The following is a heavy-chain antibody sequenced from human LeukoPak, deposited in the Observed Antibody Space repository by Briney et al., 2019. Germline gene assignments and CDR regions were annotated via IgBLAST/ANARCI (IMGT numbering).Heavy chain of an antibody. J-gene: IGHJ4*02. Sequence: GGSLRLSCAAPGFTFSHFAMHWVRQAPGKGLEWVAVISYDGKKNYYADSVKGRFTLTRDDSANTLSLQMNSLRAEDTAVYYSVRGSKIRGVIPEGEFDYWGQGTLVTVSS. V-gene: IGHV3-30*03. CDR1: GFTFSHFA. CDR3: VRGSKIRGVIPEGEFDY. CDR2: ISYDGKKN. D-gene: IGHD3-10*01.